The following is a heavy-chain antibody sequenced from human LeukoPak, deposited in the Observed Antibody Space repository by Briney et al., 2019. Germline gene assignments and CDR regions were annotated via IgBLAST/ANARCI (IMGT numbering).Heavy chain of an antibody. V-gene: IGHV4-34*01. CDR1: DGSFTGHY. Sequence: SETLSLGCTVYDGSFTGHYWTWIRQPPGKAPEWIGEINHSGSTFYHPSLKSRVTISIDTSRNLFSLKLSSVTAADTAVYHCARGETDYYDDYGMDVWGQGTTVTVSS. D-gene: IGHD5-24*01. J-gene: IGHJ6*02. CDR2: INHSGST. CDR3: ARGETDYYDDYGMDV.